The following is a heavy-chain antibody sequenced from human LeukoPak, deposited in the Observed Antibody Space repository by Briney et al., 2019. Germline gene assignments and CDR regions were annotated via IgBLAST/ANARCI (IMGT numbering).Heavy chain of an antibody. Sequence: SETLSLTCTVSSGSISSGDYYWSWIRQPPGKGLEWIGYIYYSGSTYYNPSLKSRVTISVDTSKNQFSLKLSSVTAADTAVYYCAREGGETAIDYWGQGTLVTVSS. CDR1: SGSISSGDYY. CDR3: AREGGETAIDY. V-gene: IGHV4-30-4*01. J-gene: IGHJ4*02. CDR2: IYYSGST. D-gene: IGHD1-1*01.